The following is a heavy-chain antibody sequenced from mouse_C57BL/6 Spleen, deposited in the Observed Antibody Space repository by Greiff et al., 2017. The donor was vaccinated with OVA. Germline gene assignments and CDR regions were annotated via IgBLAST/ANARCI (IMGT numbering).Heavy chain of an antibody. CDR3: ARRGSSPFAY. CDR2: INPNNGGT. V-gene: IGHV1-26*01. D-gene: IGHD1-1*01. J-gene: IGHJ3*01. CDR1: GYTFTDYY. Sequence: EVQLQQSGPELVKPGASVKISCKASGYTFTDYYMNWVKQSHGKSLEWIGDINPNNGGTSYNQKFKGKATLTVDKSSSTAYMELRSLTSEDSAVYYCARRGSSPFAYWGQGTLSLSLQ.